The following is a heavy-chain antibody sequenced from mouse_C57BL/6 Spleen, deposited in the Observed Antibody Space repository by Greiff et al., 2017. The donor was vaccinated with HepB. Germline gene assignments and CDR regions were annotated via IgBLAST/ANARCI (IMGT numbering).Heavy chain of an antibody. CDR2: IYPRSGNT. J-gene: IGHJ3*01. Sequence: VQLQQSGAELARPGASVKLSCKASGYTFTSYGISWVKQRTGQGLEWIGEIYPRSGNTYYNEKFKGKATLTADKSSSTAYMELRSLTSEDSAVYFCARYGDYDPWFAYWGQGTLVTVSA. CDR3: ARYGDYDPWFAY. V-gene: IGHV1-81*01. D-gene: IGHD2-4*01. CDR1: GYTFTSYG.